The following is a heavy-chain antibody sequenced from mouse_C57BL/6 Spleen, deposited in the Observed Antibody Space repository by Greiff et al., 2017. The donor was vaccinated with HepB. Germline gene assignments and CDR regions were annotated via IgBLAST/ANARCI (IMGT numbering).Heavy chain of an antibody. J-gene: IGHJ2*01. CDR2: INPSSGYT. V-gene: IGHV1-4*01. CDR3: ARPLTTVVATPFDY. Sequence: QVQLQQSGAELARPGASVKMSCKASGYTFTSYTMHWVKQRPGQGLEWIGYINPSSGYTKYNQKFKDKATLTADKSSSTAYMQLSSLTSEDSAVYYCARPLTTVVATPFDYGGQGTTLTVSS. CDR1: GYTFTSYT. D-gene: IGHD1-1*01.